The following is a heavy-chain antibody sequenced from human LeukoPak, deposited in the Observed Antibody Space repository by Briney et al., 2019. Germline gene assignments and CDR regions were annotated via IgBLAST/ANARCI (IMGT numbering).Heavy chain of an antibody. CDR3: ARDGQPFDS. Sequence: AGGSLRLSCAASGFTFSSYEMNWVRQAPGKGLEWVSYISSSGSTIYYADSVKGRFTISRDNAKNSLSLQMNSLRAEDTAVYYCARDGQPFDSWGQGTLVTVSS. D-gene: IGHD6-13*01. V-gene: IGHV3-48*03. CDR2: ISSSGSTI. J-gene: IGHJ4*02. CDR1: GFTFSSYE.